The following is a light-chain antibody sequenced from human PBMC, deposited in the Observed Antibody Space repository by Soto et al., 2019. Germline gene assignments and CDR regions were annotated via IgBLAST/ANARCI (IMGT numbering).Light chain of an antibody. V-gene: IGLV2-14*01. CDR3: SSFRSGGTRVL. CDR2: EVT. CDR1: SSDIGGYNY. Sequence: QSVLTQPASVSGSPGQSITISCTGTSSDIGGYNYVSWYQQYPGKAPNLIIYEVTNRPSGISYRLSGSKSGNTASLTISGLQVEDEADYYCSSFRSGGTRVLFGGGTQLTVL. J-gene: IGLJ2*01.